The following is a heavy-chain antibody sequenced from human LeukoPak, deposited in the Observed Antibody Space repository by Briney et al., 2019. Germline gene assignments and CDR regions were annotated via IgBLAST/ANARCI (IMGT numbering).Heavy chain of an antibody. J-gene: IGHJ4*02. CDR2: INPNSGGT. CDR3: ARSRFDGDPFDY. V-gene: IGHV1-2*02. Sequence: GAPVKVSCKASGYTFTGYYMHWVRQAPGQGLEWMGWINPNSGGTNYAQKFQGRVTMTRDTSISTAYMELSRLRSDDAAVYYCARSRFDGDPFDYWGQGTLVTVSS. CDR1: GYTFTGYY. D-gene: IGHD4-17*01.